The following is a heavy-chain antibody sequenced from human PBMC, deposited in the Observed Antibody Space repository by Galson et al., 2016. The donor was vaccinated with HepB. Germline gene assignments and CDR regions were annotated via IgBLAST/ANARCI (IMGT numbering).Heavy chain of an antibody. CDR2: ISYNGANK. V-gene: IGHV3-30*18. Sequence: SLRLSCAVSGFTFRSHGMHWVRQAPGKGLQWVAVISYNGANKDYSESVKGRFTISRDNTKNTLYLEMNSLRIDDTAVYYCAKAGELELRYFDYWGQGTLVTVS. D-gene: IGHD1-7*01. J-gene: IGHJ4*02. CDR1: GFTFRSHG. CDR3: AKAGELELRYFDY.